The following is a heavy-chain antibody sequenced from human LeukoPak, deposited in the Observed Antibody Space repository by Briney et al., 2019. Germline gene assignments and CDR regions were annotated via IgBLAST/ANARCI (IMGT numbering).Heavy chain of an antibody. CDR1: GFTVSSNY. V-gene: IGHV3-53*01. CDR2: IYSGGST. D-gene: IGHD3-22*01. J-gene: IGHJ4*02. Sequence: GGSLRLSCAASGFTVSSNYMSWVRQAPGKGLEWVSVIYSGGSTYYADSVKGRFTISRDNSKNTLYLQMNSLRAEDTAVYYCAGDRGNYYDSSGYYWDYWGQGTLVTVSS. CDR3: AGDRGNYYDSSGYYWDY.